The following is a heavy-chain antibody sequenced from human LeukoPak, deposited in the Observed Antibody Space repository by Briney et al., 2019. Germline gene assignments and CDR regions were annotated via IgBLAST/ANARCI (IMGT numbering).Heavy chain of an antibody. CDR3: ARDQYYFDY. CDR2: ISYDGSNK. CDR1: GFTFSSYA. J-gene: IGHJ4*02. V-gene: IGHV3-30-3*01. Sequence: GGSLRLSCAASGFTFSSYAMHWVRQAPGKGLEWVAVISYDGSNKYYADSVKGRFTISRDNSKNTLYLQMNSLRAEDTAVCYCARDQYYFDYWGQGTLVTVSS.